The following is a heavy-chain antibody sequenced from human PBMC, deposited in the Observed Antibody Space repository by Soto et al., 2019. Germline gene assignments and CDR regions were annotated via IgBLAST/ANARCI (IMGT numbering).Heavy chain of an antibody. CDR3: ARVRTNDEQLYYLDY. CDR2: ISSSGSTI. V-gene: IGHV3-11*01. J-gene: IGHJ4*02. Sequence: QVQLVESGGGLVKPGGSLRLSCAASGFTFSDYYMSWIRQAPGKGLEWGSYISSSGSTIYYADSVKGRFTISRDNSTNSLYLQMNSLRAEDTAVYYCARVRTNDEQLYYLDYWGQGTMVTVSS. D-gene: IGHD2-8*01. CDR1: GFTFSDYY.